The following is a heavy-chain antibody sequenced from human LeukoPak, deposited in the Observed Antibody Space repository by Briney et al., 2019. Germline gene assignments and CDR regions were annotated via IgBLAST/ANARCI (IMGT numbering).Heavy chain of an antibody. CDR1: GFTVSSNY. CDR2: IYSGDNP. D-gene: IGHD6-19*01. V-gene: IGHV3-53*05. J-gene: IGHJ4*02. CDR3: AKGFYVAGNYYFDY. Sequence: GGSLRLSCAASGFTVSSNYMTWVRQAPGKGLEWVSVIYSGDNPYYADSVKGRFTISRDNSKNTLYLQMNSLRAEDTAVYYCAKGFYVAGNYYFDYWGQGTLVTVSS.